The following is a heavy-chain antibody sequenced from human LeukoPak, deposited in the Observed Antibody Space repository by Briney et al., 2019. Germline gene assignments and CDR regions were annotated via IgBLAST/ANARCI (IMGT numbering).Heavy chain of an antibody. CDR3: ARDLLSIAARYFDY. CDR2: IDTSSTTM. V-gene: IGHV3-48*04. J-gene: IGHJ4*02. CDR1: GLTFSKYS. Sequence: PGGSLRLSCAASGLTFSKYSMTWVRQAPGKGLEWVSFIDTSSTTMYYTDSVKGRFTISRDNAKNSLYLQMNSLRAEDTAVYYCARDLLSIAARYFDYWGQGTLVTVSS. D-gene: IGHD6-6*01.